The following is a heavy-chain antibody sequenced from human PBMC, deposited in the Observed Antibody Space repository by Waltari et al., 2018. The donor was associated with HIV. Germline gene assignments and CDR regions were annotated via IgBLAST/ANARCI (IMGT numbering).Heavy chain of an antibody. J-gene: IGHJ4*02. CDR1: GFTFSSYG. CDR3: AREAADGPPIDY. Sequence: QVQLVESGGGVVQPGRSLRHSCAASGFTFSSYGMHWVRQAPGKGLEWVEVIWYDGSNKYYADSVKGRFTISRDNAKNTLYLQMNSLRAEDTAVYYCAREAADGPPIDYWGQGTLVTVSS. CDR2: IWYDGSNK. D-gene: IGHD2-8*01. V-gene: IGHV3-33*01.